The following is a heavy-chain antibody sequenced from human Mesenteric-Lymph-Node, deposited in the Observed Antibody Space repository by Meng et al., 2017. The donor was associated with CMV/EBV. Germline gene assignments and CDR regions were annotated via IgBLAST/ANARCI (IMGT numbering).Heavy chain of an antibody. CDR2: IYSGGST. J-gene: IGHJ4*02. D-gene: IGHD3-9*01. Sequence: GGSLRLSCAASGFTVSSNYMSWVRQAPGKGLEWVSVIYSGGSTYYADSVKGRFTISRDNSKNTLYLQMNSLRAEDTAVYYCASGVLRYFDWLLPSFDYWGQGTLVTVSS. CDR1: GFTVSSNY. V-gene: IGHV3-66*02. CDR3: ASGVLRYFDWLLPSFDY.